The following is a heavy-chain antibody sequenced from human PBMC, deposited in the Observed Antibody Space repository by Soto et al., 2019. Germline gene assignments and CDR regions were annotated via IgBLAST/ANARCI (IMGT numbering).Heavy chain of an antibody. CDR2: INPDNGNT. CDR3: ARGIATGQLDP. Sequence: QVQLVHSGAEVKKPGASVKISCKASGYTFTRYTMNWVRQAPGQRLEWMGWINPDNGNTISSQKFQDRAIITRDTSASTEYTDLSCLRSEDTAVYYCARGIATGQLDPWGQGTLVTVSS. D-gene: IGHD2-15*01. J-gene: IGHJ5*02. CDR1: GYTFTRYT. V-gene: IGHV1-3*01.